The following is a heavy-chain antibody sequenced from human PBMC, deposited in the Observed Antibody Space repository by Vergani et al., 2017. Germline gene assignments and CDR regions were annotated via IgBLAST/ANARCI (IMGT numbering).Heavy chain of an antibody. V-gene: IGHV3-30*01. CDR3: ARGLRYFDWLLGGGAFDI. CDR2: ISYDGSNK. Sequence: QVQLVESGGGVVQPGRSLRLSCAASGFTFSSYAMHWVRQAPGKGLEWVAVISYDGSNKYYADSVKGRFTISRDNSKNTLYLQMNSLRAEETAVYYCARGLRYFDWLLGGGAFDIWGQGTMVTVSS. CDR1: GFTFSSYA. J-gene: IGHJ3*02. D-gene: IGHD3-9*01.